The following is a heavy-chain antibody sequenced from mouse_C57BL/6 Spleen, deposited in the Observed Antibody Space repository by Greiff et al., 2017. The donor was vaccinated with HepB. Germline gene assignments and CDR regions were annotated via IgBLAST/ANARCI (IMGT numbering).Heavy chain of an antibody. Sequence: EVKLMESGPGLAKPSQTLSLTCSVTGYSITSDYWNWIRKFPGNKLEYMGYISYSGSTYYNPSLNSRISITRDTSKNKYYLQLNSVTTEDTATYYCARSRPRSWYFDVWGTGTTVTVSS. J-gene: IGHJ1*03. V-gene: IGHV3-8*01. CDR2: ISYSGST. CDR1: GYSITSDY. CDR3: ARSRPRSWYFDV.